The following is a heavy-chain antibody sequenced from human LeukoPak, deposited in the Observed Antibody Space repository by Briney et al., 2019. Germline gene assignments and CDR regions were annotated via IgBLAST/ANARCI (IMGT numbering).Heavy chain of an antibody. D-gene: IGHD1-26*01. Sequence: SETLSLTCTVSGGSLSNYYWNWIRQPVGKGLEWIGRVHSTGATHFNPAFASRLTMSEDPSKNQFSLKLRSMTAADTAIYFCARGDTSGATYFDYWGRGTLVTVSS. V-gene: IGHV4-4*07. CDR2: VHSTGAT. J-gene: IGHJ4*02. CDR1: GGSLSNYY. CDR3: ARGDTSGATYFDY.